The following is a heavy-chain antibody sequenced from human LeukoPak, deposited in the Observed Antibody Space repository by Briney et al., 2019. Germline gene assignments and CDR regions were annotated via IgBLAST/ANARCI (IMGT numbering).Heavy chain of an antibody. D-gene: IGHD4-23*01. Sequence: ASVKVSCKASGYTFTSYGISWVRQAPGQGLEWMGWISAYNGNTNYAQKLQGRVTMTTDTSTSTAYMELRSLSADATAVYYCAREGDYGGNGVCYNAGNCFDPWGQGTLVTVSS. CDR3: AREGDYGGNGVCYNAGNCFDP. V-gene: IGHV1-18*01. J-gene: IGHJ5*02. CDR2: ISAYNGNT. CDR1: GYTFTSYG.